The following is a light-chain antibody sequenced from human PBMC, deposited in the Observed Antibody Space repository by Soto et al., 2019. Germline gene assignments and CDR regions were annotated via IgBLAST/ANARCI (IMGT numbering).Light chain of an antibody. CDR1: QSVSTY. CDR3: QQHSDWVT. CDR2: DAS. V-gene: IGKV3-11*01. Sequence: EIVLTQSPATLSLSPGERGTLSCRASQSVSTYLAWYQQKPGQAPRLLIYDASNRATGIPARFSGSGSGTDFILTISYIEPEDFAFYYCQQHSDWVTFGGGTKVEI. J-gene: IGKJ4*01.